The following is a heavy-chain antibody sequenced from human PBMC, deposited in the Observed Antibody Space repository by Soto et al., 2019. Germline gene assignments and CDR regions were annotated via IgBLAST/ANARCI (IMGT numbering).Heavy chain of an antibody. D-gene: IGHD2-2*01. J-gene: IGHJ6*02. Sequence: QVQLVQSAGEVKKPGASVKVSCKASGYSFTSYGISWVRRAPGQGLEWMGWISPYNGHTQFVGRFQGRVTMTTDTSTKTAYMELRNLRADDTAHYYCARALTIVPATHPRLENYGMDVWGQGTTVIVSS. CDR1: GYSFTSYG. CDR2: ISPYNGHT. CDR3: ARALTIVPATHPRLENYGMDV. V-gene: IGHV1-18*01.